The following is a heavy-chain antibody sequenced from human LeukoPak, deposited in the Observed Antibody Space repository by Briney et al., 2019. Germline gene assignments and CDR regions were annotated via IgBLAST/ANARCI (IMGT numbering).Heavy chain of an antibody. CDR1: GFTFSSYA. D-gene: IGHD1-20*01. CDR3: AKDGNNWT. J-gene: IGHJ5*02. Sequence: GGSLRLSCAASGFTFSSYAMSWVRQALGKGLEWVSAISGSGGSTYYADSVKVRFTISRDNAKNTMYLQMNSLRAEDPAVYYCAKDGNNWTWGQGTLVTVSS. V-gene: IGHV3-23*01. CDR2: ISGSGGST.